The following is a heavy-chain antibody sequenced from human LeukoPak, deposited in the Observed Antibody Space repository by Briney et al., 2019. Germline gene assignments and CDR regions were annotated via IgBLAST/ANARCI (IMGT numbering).Heavy chain of an antibody. Sequence: SETLSLTCTVSGGSISSSSYYWGWLRQPPGKGLEWIGSIYYSGSTYYNPSLKSRVTISVDTSKNQFSLKLSSVTAADTAVYYCARHTRSLNGGGWFDPWGQGTLVTVSS. CDR2: IYYSGST. D-gene: IGHD2-21*01. CDR3: ARHTRSLNGGGWFDP. V-gene: IGHV4-39*01. J-gene: IGHJ5*02. CDR1: GGSISSSSYY.